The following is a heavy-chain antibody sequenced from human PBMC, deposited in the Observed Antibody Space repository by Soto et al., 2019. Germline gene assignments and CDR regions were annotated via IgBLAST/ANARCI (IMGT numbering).Heavy chain of an antibody. CDR3: VRGGSNYAS. V-gene: IGHV3-7*01. Sequence: EVQLVESGGGLVQPGGSLRLSCTASGFTFSDSWMTWVRQAPGKGLEWVARIKPDESEKKYAVSVKGRFSISRDNAKNSMYLQRDSLRGEDTAVYYCVRGGSNYASWGQGTLVTVSS. CDR1: GFTFSDSW. CDR2: IKPDESEK. D-gene: IGHD4-4*01. J-gene: IGHJ5*02.